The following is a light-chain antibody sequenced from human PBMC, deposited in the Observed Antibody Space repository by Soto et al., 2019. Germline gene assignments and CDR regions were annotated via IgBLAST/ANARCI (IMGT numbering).Light chain of an antibody. V-gene: IGKV1-12*01. CDR3: QQFSLYWA. J-gene: IGKJ1*01. CDR1: QGISSW. CDR2: NAD. Sequence: DIQMTQSPSSVSASVGDRVTITCRASQGISSWLAWYQQKPGKAPKVLIYNADTLESGVPSRFSGSGYGTEFILTISSLQPDDFATYYCQQFSLYWAFGQGTKVDIK.